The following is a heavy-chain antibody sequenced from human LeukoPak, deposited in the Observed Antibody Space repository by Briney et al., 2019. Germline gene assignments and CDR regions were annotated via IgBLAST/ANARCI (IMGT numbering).Heavy chain of an antibody. CDR2: TNTAGNTI. D-gene: IGHD3-22*01. Sequence: GGSLRLSCAASGFTFRDYFMSWIRQAPGKGLEWVAYTNTAGNTIYYADSMKGRFTSSRDNAKNSLYLQMNTLRAEDTAVYYCARATYDSSAVDAFDIWGQGTMVTVS. J-gene: IGHJ3*02. CDR1: GFTFRDYF. CDR3: ARATYDSSAVDAFDI. V-gene: IGHV3-11*01.